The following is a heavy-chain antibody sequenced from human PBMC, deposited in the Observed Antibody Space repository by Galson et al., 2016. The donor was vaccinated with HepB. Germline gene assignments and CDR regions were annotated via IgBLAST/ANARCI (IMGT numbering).Heavy chain of an antibody. V-gene: IGHV3-48*03. J-gene: IGHJ4*02. CDR2: ISSSTII. Sequence: SLRLSCAASRFDFRSYAMNWVRQAPGKGLEWVSYISSSTIIYYADSVKGRFTISRDNVKNSLYLQMNSLRAEDTAVYYCVRDFYGLDYWGQGTLVTVSS. D-gene: IGHD3-10*01. CDR3: VRDFYGLDY. CDR1: RFDFRSYA.